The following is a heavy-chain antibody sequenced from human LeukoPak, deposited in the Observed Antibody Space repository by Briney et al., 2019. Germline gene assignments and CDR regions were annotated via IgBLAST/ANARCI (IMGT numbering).Heavy chain of an antibody. CDR1: GGSFSGYY. CDR3: ARGIYESGPRIAAAGTDH. V-gene: IGHV4-34*01. CDR2: INHSGST. Sequence: SETLSLTCAVYGGSFSGYYWSWIRQPPGKGLEWIGEINHSGSTNYNPSLKSRVTISVDTSKNQFSLKRSSVTAADTAVYYCARGIYESGPRIAAAGTDHWGQGTLVTVSS. D-gene: IGHD6-13*01. J-gene: IGHJ4*02.